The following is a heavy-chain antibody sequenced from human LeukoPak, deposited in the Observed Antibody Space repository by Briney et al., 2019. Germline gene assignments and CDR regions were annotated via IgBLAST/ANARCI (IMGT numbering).Heavy chain of an antibody. CDR3: ARDRFRVPIDH. CDR1: GVTFDDYG. CDR2: ITWNGGNT. Sequence: RPGGSLRLSCAGSGVTFDDYGMSWVRQAPGKGLEWVSGITWNGGNTDYADSVKGRFTISRDNAKNFLYLQMNSLRAEDTALYYCARDRFRVPIDHWGQGTLVTVSS. D-gene: IGHD5/OR15-5a*01. V-gene: IGHV3-20*04. J-gene: IGHJ4*02.